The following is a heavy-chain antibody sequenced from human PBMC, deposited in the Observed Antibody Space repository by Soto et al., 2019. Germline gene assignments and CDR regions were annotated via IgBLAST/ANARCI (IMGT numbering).Heavy chain of an antibody. CDR3: AKDQFTNRDPVVSGMDV. D-gene: IGHD2-2*01. J-gene: IGHJ6*02. CDR2: ISGSGTTI. V-gene: IGHV3-48*03. CDR1: GFTFSGYE. Sequence: GGSLRLSCAASGFTFSGYEMNWVRQAPGKGLEWISYISGSGTTIYYADSVKGRFTISRDNAKKSLYLQMNSLRAEDTAVYYCAKDQFTNRDPVVSGMDVWGQGTTVTVSS.